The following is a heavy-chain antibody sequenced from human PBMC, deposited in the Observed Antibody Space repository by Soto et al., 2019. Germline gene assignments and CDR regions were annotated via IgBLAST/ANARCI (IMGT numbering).Heavy chain of an antibody. V-gene: IGHV3-33*06. Sequence: GGSLRLSCAASGFTFISYGMHWVRQAPGKGLEWVAVICDSGGNKYYADSVKGRFTISRDNSKNTLYLQMNSLRAEDTAVYYCAKTYYYGSGSYENHDYWGQGTLVTVSS. CDR3: AKTYYYGSGSYENHDY. CDR2: ICDSGGNK. J-gene: IGHJ4*02. CDR1: GFTFISYG. D-gene: IGHD3-10*01.